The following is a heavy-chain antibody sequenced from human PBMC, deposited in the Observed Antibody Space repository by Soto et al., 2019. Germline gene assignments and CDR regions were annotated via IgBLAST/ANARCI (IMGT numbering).Heavy chain of an antibody. J-gene: IGHJ4*02. V-gene: IGHV3-30*18. CDR1: GFTFSSYG. CDR3: AKSSGDGYYFDY. CDR2: ISYDGSNK. D-gene: IGHD6-19*01. Sequence: QVQLVESGGGVVQPGRSLRLSCAASGFTFSSYGMHWVRQAPGKGLEWVAVISYDGSNKYYADSVKGRFTISRDNSKNTLYLQMNSLIAEDTAVYYCAKSSGDGYYFDYWGQGTLVTVSS.